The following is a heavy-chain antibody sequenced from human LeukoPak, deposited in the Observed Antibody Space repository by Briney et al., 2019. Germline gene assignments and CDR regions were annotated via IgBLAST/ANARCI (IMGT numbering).Heavy chain of an antibody. CDR1: GFTFSSYW. CDR3: VNILFG. D-gene: IGHD3-10*01. Sequence: GGSLSLSCAVSGFTFSSYWMHWVRQVPGEGLVWVSRISSDGSTTTYADSVKGRFTISRDNAKNTLYLQMNSLRAEDTAVYYCVNILFGWGQGTLVTVSS. V-gene: IGHV3-74*01. CDR2: ISSDGSTT. J-gene: IGHJ4*02.